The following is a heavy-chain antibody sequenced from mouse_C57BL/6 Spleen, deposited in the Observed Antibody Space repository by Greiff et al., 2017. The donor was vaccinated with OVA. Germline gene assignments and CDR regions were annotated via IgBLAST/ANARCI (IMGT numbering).Heavy chain of an antibody. Sequence: VQLQQPGAELVKPGASVKLSCKASGYTFTSYWMHWVKQRPGQGLEWIGMIHPNSGSTNYNEKFKSKATLTVDKSSSTAYMQLSSLTSEDSAVYYCARCGYGYYFDYWGKGTTLTVSS. CDR3: ARCGYGYYFDY. J-gene: IGHJ2*01. D-gene: IGHD2-2*01. CDR2: IHPNSGST. V-gene: IGHV1-64*01. CDR1: GYTFTSYW.